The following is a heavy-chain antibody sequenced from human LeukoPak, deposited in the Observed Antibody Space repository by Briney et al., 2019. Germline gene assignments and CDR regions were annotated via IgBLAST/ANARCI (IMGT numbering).Heavy chain of an antibody. V-gene: IGHV3-30*18. D-gene: IGHD6-13*01. CDR3: AKEAPYSSSWSVSYNWFDP. Sequence: PGGSLRLSCAASGFTFSSYSMNWVRQAPGKGLEWVAVISYDGSNKYYADSVKGRFTISRDNSKNTLYLQMNSLRAEDTAVYYCAKEAPYSSSWSVSYNWFDPWGQGTLVTVSS. CDR2: ISYDGSNK. J-gene: IGHJ5*02. CDR1: GFTFSSYS.